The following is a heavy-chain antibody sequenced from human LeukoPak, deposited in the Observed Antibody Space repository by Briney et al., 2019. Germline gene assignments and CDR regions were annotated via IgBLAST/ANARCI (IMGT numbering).Heavy chain of an antibody. V-gene: IGHV3-33*01. J-gene: IGHJ5*02. CDR1: GFTFSSYG. CDR3: ARAPLAPLAAAGTGWFDP. D-gene: IGHD6-13*01. Sequence: GRSLRLSCAASGFTFSSYGMHWVRQAPGKGLELVAIIWYDGSNEYYADSVKGRFTISRDNSKNTLYLQMNSLRAEDTAVYYCARAPLAPLAAAGTGWFDPWGQGTLVTVSS. CDR2: IWYDGSNE.